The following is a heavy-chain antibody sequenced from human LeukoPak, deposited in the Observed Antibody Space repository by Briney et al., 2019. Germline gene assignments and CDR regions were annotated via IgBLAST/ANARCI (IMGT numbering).Heavy chain of an antibody. J-gene: IGHJ3*02. CDR3: ARPSGSYHLDAFDI. D-gene: IGHD1-26*01. Sequence: GGSLRLSCAASGFTFSSYWMSWVRQAPGKGLEWVANIKQDGSEKYYVDSVKGRFTISRDNAKNSLYLQMNSLRAEDTAVYYCARPSGSYHLDAFDIWGQGTMVTVSS. V-gene: IGHV3-7*01. CDR2: IKQDGSEK. CDR1: GFTFSSYW.